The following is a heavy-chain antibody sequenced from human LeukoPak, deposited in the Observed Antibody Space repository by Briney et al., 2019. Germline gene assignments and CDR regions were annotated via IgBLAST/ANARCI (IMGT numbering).Heavy chain of an antibody. CDR2: VHLSGRT. CDR3: AREGGPYRPLDY. CDR1: GGSISTTNW. J-gene: IGHJ4*02. Sequence: SETLSLTCGVSGGSISTTNWWTWGRQPPGEGLEWIGEVHLSGRTHYNPSLESLVTMSVDMSANHISLRLTSVTAADTAVYYCAREGGPYRPLDYSGQGTLVTVSS. V-gene: IGHV4-4*02.